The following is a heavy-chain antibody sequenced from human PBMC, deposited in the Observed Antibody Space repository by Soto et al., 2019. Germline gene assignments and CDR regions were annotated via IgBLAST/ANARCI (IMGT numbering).Heavy chain of an antibody. Sequence: QVQLVESGGGVVQPGRSLRVSCAASGFTFSSFGFHWVRQAPGKGLEWVAFITHDGSEEYYGDNVRGRFAISRDRSKSTVYLQMNSLRAEDTAVYYCAKDWGPPGWYNWFEPWGQGTLVNVSS. CDR1: GFTFSSFG. CDR2: ITHDGSEE. V-gene: IGHV3-30*18. CDR3: AKDWGPPGWYNWFEP. D-gene: IGHD6-19*01. J-gene: IGHJ5*02.